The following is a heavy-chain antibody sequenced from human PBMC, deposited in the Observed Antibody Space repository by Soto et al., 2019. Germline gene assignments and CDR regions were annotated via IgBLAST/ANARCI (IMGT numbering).Heavy chain of an antibody. D-gene: IGHD3-3*01. CDR1: VGSISSYY. Sequence: SETLSLTCTVSVGSISSYYWSWIRQPPGKGLEGIGYIYYSGSTNYNPSLKSRVTISVDTSKNQFSLKLSSVTAADTAVYYCARVEYSDDFWSGYWPSGMDAWGPGTTVSVSS. CDR3: ARVEYSDDFWSGYWPSGMDA. V-gene: IGHV4-59*01. J-gene: IGHJ6*02. CDR2: IYYSGST.